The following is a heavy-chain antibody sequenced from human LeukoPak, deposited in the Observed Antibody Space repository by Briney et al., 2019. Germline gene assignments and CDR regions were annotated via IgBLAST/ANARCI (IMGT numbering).Heavy chain of an antibody. CDR3: ARVICSGGSCRFDY. CDR1: GGSISSYY. V-gene: IGHV4-4*07. Sequence: PSETLSLTCTVSGGSISSYYWSWIRQPAGKGLEWIGRIHTSGSINYNPSLKSRVTMSVDTSKNQFSLKLSSVTAADTAVYYCARVICSGGSCRFDYWGQGTLVTVSS. J-gene: IGHJ4*02. D-gene: IGHD2-15*01. CDR2: IHTSGSI.